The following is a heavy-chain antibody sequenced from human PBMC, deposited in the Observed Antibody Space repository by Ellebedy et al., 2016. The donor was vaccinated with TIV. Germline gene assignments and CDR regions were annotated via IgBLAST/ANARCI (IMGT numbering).Heavy chain of an antibody. CDR2: ISGSGGST. CDR3: ARAVAGVDY. D-gene: IGHD6-19*01. CDR1: GFTFSSYA. V-gene: IGHV3-23*01. J-gene: IGHJ4*02. Sequence: GESLKISXAASGFTFSSYAMSWVRQAPGKGLEWVSAISGSGGSTYYADSVKGRFTISRDNSKNSLYLQMNSLRAEDTAVYYCARAVAGVDYWGQGTLVTVSS.